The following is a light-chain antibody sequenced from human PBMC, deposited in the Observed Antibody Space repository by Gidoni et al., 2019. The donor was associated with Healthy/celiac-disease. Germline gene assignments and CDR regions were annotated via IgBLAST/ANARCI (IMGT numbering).Light chain of an antibody. CDR3: SSYTSSSTVV. Sequence: QSALTHTASVAGCPGQSITISCTGTSRDVGGYNYVSWYQQHPGKAPKLMIYDVSNRPSGVSNRFSGSKSGNTASLTISGLQAEDEADYYCSSYTSSSTVVFGGGTKLTVL. J-gene: IGLJ2*01. CDR1: SRDVGGYNY. CDR2: DVS. V-gene: IGLV2-14*03.